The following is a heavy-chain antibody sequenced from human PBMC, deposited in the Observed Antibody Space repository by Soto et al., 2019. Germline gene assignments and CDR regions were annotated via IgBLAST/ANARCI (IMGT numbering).Heavy chain of an antibody. CDR1: GFTFRTYT. Sequence: EVQLLESGGGLVQPGGSLRLSCAASGFTFRTYTMSWVRQAPGKGLEWVSAISDSGGSTYYADSVKGRFTIARDNSKNTLYLQMNSLRAEDTAVYYCARRYSYIYYWGQGTLVTVSS. D-gene: IGHD5-18*01. CDR3: ARRYSYIYY. J-gene: IGHJ4*02. CDR2: ISDSGGST. V-gene: IGHV3-23*01.